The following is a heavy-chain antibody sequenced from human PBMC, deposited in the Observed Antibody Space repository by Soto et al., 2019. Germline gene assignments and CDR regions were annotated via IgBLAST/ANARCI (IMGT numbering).Heavy chain of an antibody. V-gene: IGHV1-46*01. D-gene: IGHD2-2*01. CDR1: AYSFTTYH. Sequence: QVQLVQSGAEVKKPGASVTVSCKASAYSFTTYHIHWVRQAPGQGLEWMGLINPDAGATNYAQRFQGRLRVNSDTSTSTVYMELRSLRFDDTGVYYCARGDIVLVPASEGNWFDPWGQGTLVTVSS. J-gene: IGHJ5*02. CDR2: INPDAGAT. CDR3: ARGDIVLVPASEGNWFDP.